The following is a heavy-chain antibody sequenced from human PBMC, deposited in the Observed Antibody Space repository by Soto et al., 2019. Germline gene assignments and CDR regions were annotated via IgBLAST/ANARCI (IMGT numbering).Heavy chain of an antibody. D-gene: IGHD6-6*01. CDR2: ISGSGGST. CDR3: ARDRRGSSSDFDY. J-gene: IGHJ4*02. CDR1: GFTFSSYA. V-gene: IGHV3-23*01. Sequence: EVQLLESGGGLVQPGGSLRLSCAASGFTFSSYAMSWVRQAPGKGLEWVSAISGSGGSTYYADSVKGRFTISRDNSKNSLYLQMNSLRAEDTAVYYCARDRRGSSSDFDYWGQGTLVTVSS.